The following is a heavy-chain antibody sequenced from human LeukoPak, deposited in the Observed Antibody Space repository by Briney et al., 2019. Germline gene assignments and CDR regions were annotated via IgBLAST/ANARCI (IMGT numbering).Heavy chain of an antibody. J-gene: IGHJ4*02. V-gene: IGHV3-23*01. CDR1: GFTFRSCG. CDR3: AKEGFDS. Sequence: GGSLRLSCAASGFTFRSCGMSWVRQAPGKGLEWVSGMTDSGGRTYYADSVKGRFTMSRDNSKNTLYLQMNSLRAEDTAVYYCAKEGFDSWGQGTLVTVSS. CDR2: MTDSGGRT.